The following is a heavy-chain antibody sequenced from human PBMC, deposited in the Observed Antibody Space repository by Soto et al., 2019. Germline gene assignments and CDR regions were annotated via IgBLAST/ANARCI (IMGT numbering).Heavy chain of an antibody. V-gene: IGHV3-30-3*01. CDR1: GFTFHSFT. D-gene: IGHD1-1*01. CDR2: ISYDGTNE. J-gene: IGHJ4*02. Sequence: QVQLVESGGGVVQPGRSLRLSCAASGFTFHSFTMHWVRQSPGKGLEWVALISYDGTNEYYADSVKGRFTISRDNSKSTLYLQMNSLRTDDTALYYCARDPRETTYCLDYWGQGTLVTVSS. CDR3: ARDPRETTYCLDY.